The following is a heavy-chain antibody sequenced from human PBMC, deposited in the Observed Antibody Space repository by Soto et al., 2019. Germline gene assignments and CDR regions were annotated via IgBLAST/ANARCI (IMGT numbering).Heavy chain of an antibody. CDR3: ARHLYDYVWGSYRH. J-gene: IGHJ4*02. V-gene: IGHV1-69*13. CDR1: GYIFKNYA. Sequence: SVKVSCKSSGYIFKNYAVTWLRQAPGQGLEWMGGIIPVFGTPDYSQKFRGRVTITADESTSTVYMELRSLTSEDTAVYYCARHLYDYVWGSYRHWGQGTLVPS. CDR2: IIPVFGTP. D-gene: IGHD3-16*02.